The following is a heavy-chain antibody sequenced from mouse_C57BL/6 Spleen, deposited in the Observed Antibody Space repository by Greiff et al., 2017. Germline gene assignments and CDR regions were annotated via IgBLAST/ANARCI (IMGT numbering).Heavy chain of an antibody. CDR3: ARRITTVVATDAMDY. CDR2: ISSGSSTI. J-gene: IGHJ4*01. CDR1: GFTFSDYG. Sequence: EVMLVESGGGLVKPGGSLKLSCAASGFTFSDYGMHWVRQAPEKGLEWVAYISSGSSTIYYADTVKGRFTISRDNAKNTLFLQMTILRSEDTAMYYCARRITTVVATDAMDYWGQGTSVTVSS. V-gene: IGHV5-17*01. D-gene: IGHD1-1*01.